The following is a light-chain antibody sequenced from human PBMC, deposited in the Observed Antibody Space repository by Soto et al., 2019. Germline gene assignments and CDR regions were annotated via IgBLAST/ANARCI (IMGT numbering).Light chain of an antibody. CDR1: QSISNY. J-gene: IGKJ1*01. CDR2: AAS. V-gene: IGKV1-39*01. Sequence: DIQMTQSPSSLSASVGDRVTITCRASQSISNYLNWYQQKPGKAPKLLMYAASSLQSGGPSRFSGSGSGTDFTLTISSLQPEDFATYYYQHSYSTPRTFGQGTKVEIK. CDR3: QHSYSTPRT.